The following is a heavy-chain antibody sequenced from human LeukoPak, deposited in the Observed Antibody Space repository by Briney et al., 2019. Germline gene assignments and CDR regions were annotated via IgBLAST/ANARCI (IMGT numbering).Heavy chain of an antibody. Sequence: GGSLRLSCAASGITFSSFWMSWVRQTPGKGLEWVAVMSYDETNTYHADSVKGRFTISRDNSKNTLYLQMNSLRTEDTAIYYCAREGRIAVTGSETYYYYYYGMDVWGQGTTVTVSS. V-gene: IGHV3-30-3*01. CDR1: GITFSSFW. CDR3: AREGRIAVTGSETYYYYYYGMDV. CDR2: MSYDETNT. D-gene: IGHD6-19*01. J-gene: IGHJ6*02.